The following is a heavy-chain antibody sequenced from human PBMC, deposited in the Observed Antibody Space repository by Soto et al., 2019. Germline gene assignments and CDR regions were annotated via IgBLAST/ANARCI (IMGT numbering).Heavy chain of an antibody. V-gene: IGHV4-4*02. J-gene: IGHJ4*02. CDR3: ARALDRRGVLPPLDY. CDR1: GGSISSSNW. CDR2: IYHSGST. Sequence: SETLSLTCAVSGGSISSSNWWSWVRQPPGKGLEWIGYIYHSGSTYYNPSLKSRVTISVDTSKNQFSLKLSSVTAADTAVYYCARALDRRGVLPPLDYWGQGTLVTVSS. D-gene: IGHD3-10*01.